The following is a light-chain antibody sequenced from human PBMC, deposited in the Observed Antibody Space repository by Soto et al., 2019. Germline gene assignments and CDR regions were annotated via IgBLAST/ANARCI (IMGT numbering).Light chain of an antibody. CDR3: QQYCSSPWT. J-gene: IGKJ1*01. Sequence: EIVLTQSPGTLSLSPGERATLSCRASQSVSSNYLAWYQQKPGQAPRLLIYDASSRATGIPDTFSGSGSGRDVSLTISRLEPEDFSVDYCQQYCSSPWTFGQGTKVEIK. V-gene: IGKV3-20*01. CDR2: DAS. CDR1: QSVSSNY.